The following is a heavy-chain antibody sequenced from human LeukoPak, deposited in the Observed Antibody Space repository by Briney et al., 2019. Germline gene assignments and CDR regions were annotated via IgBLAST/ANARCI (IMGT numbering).Heavy chain of an antibody. CDR3: ARGVIGWLYYYDSI. CDR1: GGSISTYY. D-gene: IGHD3-22*01. Sequence: SETLSLTCTVSGGSISTYYWTWIRQPPGKGLEWVGYIYYSGSTNYNPSLKSRVTISVDTSKNQFSLKLSSVTAADTAVYYCARGVIGWLYYYDSIWGQGTLVTVSS. CDR2: IYYSGST. J-gene: IGHJ4*02. V-gene: IGHV4-59*01.